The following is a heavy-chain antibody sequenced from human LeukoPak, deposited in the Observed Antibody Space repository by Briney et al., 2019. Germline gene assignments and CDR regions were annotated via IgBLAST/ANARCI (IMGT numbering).Heavy chain of an antibody. J-gene: IGHJ4*02. CDR3: VSFYETY. V-gene: IGHV3-74*01. CDR1: GNYW. CDR2: INSDGSWT. D-gene: IGHD2/OR15-2a*01. Sequence: GGSLRLSCAASGNYWMHWVRQAPGKGLVWVSHINSDGSWTSYADSVKGRFTISKDNARNTVYLQTNNLRAEDTAVYYCVSFYETYWGRGTLVTVSS.